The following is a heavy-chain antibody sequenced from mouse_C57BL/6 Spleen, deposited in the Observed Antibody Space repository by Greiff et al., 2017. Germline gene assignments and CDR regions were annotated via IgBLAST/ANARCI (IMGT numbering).Heavy chain of an antibody. D-gene: IGHD4-1*01. CDR2: IYPGDGDT. V-gene: IGHV1-80*01. CDR3: ARGNWDAY. J-gene: IGHJ3*01. Sequence: VQGVESGAELVKPGASVKISCKASGYAFSSYWMNWVKQRPGKGLEWIGQIYPGDGDTNYNGKFKGKATLTADKSSSTAYMQLSSLTSEDSAVYFCARGNWDAYWGQGTLVTVSA. CDR1: GYAFSSYW.